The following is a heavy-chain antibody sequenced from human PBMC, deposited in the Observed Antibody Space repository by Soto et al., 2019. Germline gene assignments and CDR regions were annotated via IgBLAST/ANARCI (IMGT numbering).Heavy chain of an antibody. CDR2: INHSGST. CDR1: GGSFSGFY. J-gene: IGHJ2*01. D-gene: IGHD2-15*01. CDR3: VSKLGSCTGGSCNWYFDL. Sequence: QVQLQQWGAGLLKPSETLSLTCAVYGGSFSGFYWSWIRQPSGKGLEWIGEINHSGSTNYNPSLKSRVTISADTSKNQFSLQLSSVTAADTAVYYCVSKLGSCTGGSCNWYFDLWGRGTLVTVSS. V-gene: IGHV4-34*01.